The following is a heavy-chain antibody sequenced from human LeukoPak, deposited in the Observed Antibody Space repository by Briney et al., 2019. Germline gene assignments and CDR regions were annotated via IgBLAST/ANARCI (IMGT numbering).Heavy chain of an antibody. J-gene: IGHJ5*02. CDR3: VEYGGYMGFDP. V-gene: IGHV4-59*06. Sequence: PSETLSLTCTVSGGSISNNYLSWVRQPPGKGLEWIGYIYFSGSTYYNPSLKSRVVIFVEAYSKGPSLELISVPAADTAVYYCVEYGGYMGFDPRGKTTLVTVSS. CDR2: IYFSGST. D-gene: IGHD5-12*01. CDR1: GGSISNNY.